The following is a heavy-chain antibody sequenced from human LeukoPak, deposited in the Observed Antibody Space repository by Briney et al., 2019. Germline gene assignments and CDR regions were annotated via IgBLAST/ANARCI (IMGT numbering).Heavy chain of an antibody. CDR2: ISSTGIYI. J-gene: IGHJ4*02. CDR3: ARDGFSCGGDCSSYYFDY. D-gene: IGHD2-21*02. Sequence: GGSLRLSCAASGFTFSSYGMHWVRQAPGKGLEWVSSISSTGIYISYADSLKGRFTISRDNAKNSLYLQMNSLRAEDTAVYYCARDGFSCGGDCSSYYFDYWGQGTLVTVSS. CDR1: GFTFSSYG. V-gene: IGHV3-21*01.